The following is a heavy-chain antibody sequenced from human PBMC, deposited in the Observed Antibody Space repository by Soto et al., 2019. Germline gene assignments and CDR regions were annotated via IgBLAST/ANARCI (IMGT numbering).Heavy chain of an antibody. CDR3: ARSRLRYSGSCYYYYGMDV. D-gene: IGHD1-26*01. J-gene: IGHJ6*02. CDR1: GGTFSSYA. CDR2: IIPIFGTA. V-gene: IGHV1-69*13. Sequence: SVKVSCKASGGTFSSYAISWVRQAPGQGLEWMGGIIPIFGTANYAQKFQGRVTITADESTSTAYMELSSLRSEDTAVYYCARSRLRYSGSCYYYYGMDVWGQGTTVTVSS.